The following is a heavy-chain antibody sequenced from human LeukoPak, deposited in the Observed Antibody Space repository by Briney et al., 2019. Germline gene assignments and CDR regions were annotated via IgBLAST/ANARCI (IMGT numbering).Heavy chain of an antibody. CDR1: GFPFTNHA. V-gene: IGHV3-23*01. CDR3: VREAGSCGSFCLETNWFDP. J-gene: IGHJ5*02. D-gene: IGHD2-21*01. CDR2: ISNGNT. Sequence: PGGSLRLSCAASGFPFTNHAMSWVRQPPGKGLEWVSAISNGNTYYADSVRGRFTISRDDSKNMVYLQMNSLRDEDTALYYCVREAGSCGSFCLETNWFDPWGQGTLVTVSS.